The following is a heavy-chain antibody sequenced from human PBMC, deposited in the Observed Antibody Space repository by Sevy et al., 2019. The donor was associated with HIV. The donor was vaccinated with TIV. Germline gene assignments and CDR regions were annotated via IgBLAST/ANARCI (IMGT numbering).Heavy chain of an antibody. CDR3: ARYCISTSPHNWFDP. J-gene: IGHJ5*02. Sequence: SETLSLTCSVSGASISSTIYYWAWIRQSPGKGLEWFGSIHHSGSTYYNLSLKSRVTISVDTSKNQFSLKMNSVTAADTAVYFCARYCISTSPHNWFDPWGQGTLVTVSS. CDR1: GASISSTIYY. CDR2: IHHSGST. D-gene: IGHD2-2*01. V-gene: IGHV4-39*01.